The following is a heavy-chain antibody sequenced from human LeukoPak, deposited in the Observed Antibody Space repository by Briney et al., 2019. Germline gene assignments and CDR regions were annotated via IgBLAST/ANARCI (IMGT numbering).Heavy chain of an antibody. CDR3: ARTVTTLSYYYYYMDV. CDR1: GFTFSSYW. CDR2: IKKDGSEK. V-gene: IGHV3-7*01. D-gene: IGHD4-17*01. Sequence: GGSLRLSCAASGFTFSSYWMSWVRQAPGEGLEWVANIKKDGSEKFYVDSVKGRLTISRDNAKNSLYLQMSSLRAEDTAVYYCARTVTTLSYYYYYMDVWGKGTTVTISS. J-gene: IGHJ6*03.